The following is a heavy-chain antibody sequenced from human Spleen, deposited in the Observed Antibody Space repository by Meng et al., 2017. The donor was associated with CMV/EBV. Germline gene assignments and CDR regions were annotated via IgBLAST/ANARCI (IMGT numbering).Heavy chain of an antibody. V-gene: IGHV3-11*04. Sequence: CAASGFSFSDYYMPWIRQAPGKGLEWISYISSSGSIIHYEDSVKGRFTISRDNAKNSLYLQMNNLRVDDTAVYFCARDFSAVHNWLDSWGQGTPVTVSS. CDR2: ISSSGSII. CDR1: GFSFSDYY. J-gene: IGHJ5*01. D-gene: IGHD1-26*01. CDR3: ARDFSAVHNWLDS.